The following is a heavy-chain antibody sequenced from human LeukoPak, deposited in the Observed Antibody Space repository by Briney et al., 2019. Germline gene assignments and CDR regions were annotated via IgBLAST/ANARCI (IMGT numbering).Heavy chain of an antibody. V-gene: IGHV3-23*01. CDR1: GFTFSSYA. D-gene: IGHD2-8*01. J-gene: IGHJ4*02. CDR3: ARSGVGYCTNGVCFVDY. Sequence: GGSLRLSCVVSGFTFSSYAMSWVRQAPGKGLEWVSGISGSGGSTYYADSVKGRFTISRDNTKNTLYLQMNSVRAEDTALYYCARSGVGYCTNGVCFVDYWGQGTLVTVSS. CDR2: ISGSGGST.